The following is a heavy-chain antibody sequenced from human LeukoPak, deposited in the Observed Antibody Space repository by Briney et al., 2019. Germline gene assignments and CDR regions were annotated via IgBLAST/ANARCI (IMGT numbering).Heavy chain of an antibody. D-gene: IGHD3-10*01. J-gene: IGHJ6*02. Sequence: SETLSLTCTVSGGSISSYYWSWIRQPPGKGLEWIGYIYYSGSTNCNPSLKSRVTISVDTSKNQFSLKLSSVTAADTAVYYCARQDYYGSGNYVYYYGLDVWGQGTTVTVSS. CDR1: GGSISSYY. CDR2: IYYSGST. CDR3: ARQDYYGSGNYVYYYGLDV. V-gene: IGHV4-59*08.